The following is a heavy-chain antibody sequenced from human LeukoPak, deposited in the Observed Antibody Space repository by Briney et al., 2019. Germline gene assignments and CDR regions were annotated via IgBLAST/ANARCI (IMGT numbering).Heavy chain of an antibody. D-gene: IGHD3-10*01. CDR1: GFTFDDYA. V-gene: IGHV3-43*02. J-gene: IGHJ3*02. CDR2: ISGDGGST. CDR3: ARANYYGSGRAAFDI. Sequence: TGGSLRLSCAASGFTFDDYAMHWVRQAPGKGLEWVSLISGDGGSTYYADSVKGRFTISRDNAKNTLYLQMNSLRAEDTAVYYCARANYYGSGRAAFDIWGQGTMVTVSS.